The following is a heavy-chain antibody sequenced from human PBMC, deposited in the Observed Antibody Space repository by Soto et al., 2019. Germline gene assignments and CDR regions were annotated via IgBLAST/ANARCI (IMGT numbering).Heavy chain of an antibody. D-gene: IGHD4-17*01. CDR3: ARLFHYGNYPHYYYYLDV. Sequence: PSETLSLTCTVSGGSISSYYWSWIRQPPGKGLEWIGYIYYSGSTNYNPSLKSRVTISVDTSKNQFSLKLSSVTAGDTAVSYCARLFHYGNYPHYYYYLDVGGKGTTVTVPS. CDR1: GGSISSYY. J-gene: IGHJ6*03. CDR2: IYYSGST. V-gene: IGHV4-59*01.